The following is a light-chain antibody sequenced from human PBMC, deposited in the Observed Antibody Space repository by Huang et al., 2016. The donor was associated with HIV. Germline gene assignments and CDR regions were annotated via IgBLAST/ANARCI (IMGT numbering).Light chain of an antibody. CDR3: QQRSSGVT. V-gene: IGKV3-11*01. J-gene: IGKJ4*01. Sequence: IVLTQSPATLAWYPGERVTLSCRASQSVGNYIAWYQQHPGQSPTLLIYDTSNRATGTPVRFSGSGSGTDFTLTISSLESEDFAVYYCQQRSSGVTFGGGTKVQVK. CDR2: DTS. CDR1: QSVGNY.